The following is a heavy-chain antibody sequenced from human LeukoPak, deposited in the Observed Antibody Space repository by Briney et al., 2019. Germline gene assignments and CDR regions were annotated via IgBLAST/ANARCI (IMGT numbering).Heavy chain of an antibody. D-gene: IGHD3-9*01. CDR3: ATRPYYDILTGYRYYFDY. J-gene: IGHJ4*02. V-gene: IGHV4-34*01. Sequence: SETLSLTCAVYGGAFSGYYWSWIRQPPGKGLEWIGEINHSRSTNYNPSLKSRVTISVDTSKNQFSLKLSSVTAADTAVYYCATRPYYDILTGYRYYFDYWGQGTLVTVSS. CDR1: GGAFSGYY. CDR2: INHSRST.